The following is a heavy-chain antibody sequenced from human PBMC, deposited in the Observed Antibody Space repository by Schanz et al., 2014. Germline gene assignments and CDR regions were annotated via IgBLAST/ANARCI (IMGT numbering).Heavy chain of an antibody. Sequence: QVQLVQSGADVKKPGSSVRVSCKASGYTFTSHGISWVRQAPGQGLEWMGWITAYNGDTNYALKLQGRVTMTTDTSTGTAYMELRSLRSDDTAVYYCARDRRRYCSTASCLHDNWFDPWGQGTLVIVSS. CDR1: GYTFTSHG. D-gene: IGHD2-2*01. J-gene: IGHJ5*02. V-gene: IGHV1-18*01. CDR3: ARDRRRYCSTASCLHDNWFDP. CDR2: ITAYNGDT.